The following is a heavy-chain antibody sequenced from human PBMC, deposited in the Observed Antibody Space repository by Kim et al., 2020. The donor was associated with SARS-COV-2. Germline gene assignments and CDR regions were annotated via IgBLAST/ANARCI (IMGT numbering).Heavy chain of an antibody. J-gene: IGHJ4*02. V-gene: IGHV3-33*05. CDR3: ARDLDIVVVPAAIHFDY. CDR1: GFTFSSYG. D-gene: IGHD2-2*03. Sequence: GGSLRLSCAASGFTFSSYGMHWVRQAPGKGLEWVAVISYDGSNKYYADSVKGRFTISRDNSKNTLYLQMNSLRAEDTAVYYCARDLDIVVVPAAIHFDYWGQGTLVTVSS. CDR2: ISYDGSNK.